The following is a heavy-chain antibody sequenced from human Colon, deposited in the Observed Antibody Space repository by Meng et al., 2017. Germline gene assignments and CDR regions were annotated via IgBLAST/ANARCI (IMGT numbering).Heavy chain of an antibody. Sequence: QVQLQESGPGLVKASQTLSLTCTVSGGSISSGGYYWSWIRQHPGKGLEWIGYTYYSGSTYYNPSLKSLVTISVDTSKNQFSLKLSSVTAADTAVYYCARVLPFSSGWSYFDYWGQGTLVTVSS. D-gene: IGHD6-19*01. V-gene: IGHV4-31*01. CDR1: GGSISSGGYY. CDR3: ARVLPFSSGWSYFDY. CDR2: TYYSGST. J-gene: IGHJ4*02.